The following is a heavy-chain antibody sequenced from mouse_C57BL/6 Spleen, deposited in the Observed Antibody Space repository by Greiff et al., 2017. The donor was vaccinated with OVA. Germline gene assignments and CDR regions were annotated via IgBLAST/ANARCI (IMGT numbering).Heavy chain of an antibody. CDR1: GYTFTSYW. Sequence: QVQLQQPGAELVKPGASVKLSCKASGYTFTSYWMQWVKQRPGQGLEWIGEIDPSDSYTNYNQQFKGKATLTVDTSSSTAYMQLSSLTSEDSAVYYCARGSGYGSSSGYAYRGKGALVTVA. D-gene: IGHD1-1*01. J-gene: IGHJ3*01. CDR2: IDPSDSYT. CDR3: ARGSGYGSSSGYAY. V-gene: IGHV1-50*01.